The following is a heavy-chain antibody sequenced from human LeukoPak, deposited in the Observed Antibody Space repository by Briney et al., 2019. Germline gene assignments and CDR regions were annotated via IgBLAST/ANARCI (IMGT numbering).Heavy chain of an antibody. CDR3: AKLGPTMVRGVIHRLFDP. D-gene: IGHD3-10*01. CDR1: GFTFSNYA. CDR2: IGGGGDDT. V-gene: IGHV3-23*01. Sequence: GGSLRLSCAASGFTFSNYAMNWVRQAPGKGLVWVSAIGGGGDDTYYVDSVKGRFTISRDNSKNTLYLQMNSLRSGDTAVYYCAKLGPTMVRGVIHRLFDPWGQGTLVTVSS. J-gene: IGHJ5*02.